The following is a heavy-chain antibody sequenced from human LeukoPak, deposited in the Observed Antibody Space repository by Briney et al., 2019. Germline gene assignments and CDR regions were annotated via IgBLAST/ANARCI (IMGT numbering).Heavy chain of an antibody. J-gene: IGHJ3*02. CDR1: GVSISSSNSY. D-gene: IGHD3-22*01. CDR2: IYYSGNT. Sequence: WETLSLTCTVSGVSISSSNSYWGWIRQPPGKGLEWIGSIYYSGNTYYNASLKSQVTISVDTSKNQFSLKVSSVTAADTAVYYCASLTTADAFDIWGQGAMVTVSS. CDR3: ASLTTADAFDI. V-gene: IGHV4-39*07.